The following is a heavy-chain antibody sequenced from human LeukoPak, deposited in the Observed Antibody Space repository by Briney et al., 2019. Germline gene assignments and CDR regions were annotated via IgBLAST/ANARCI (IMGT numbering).Heavy chain of an antibody. CDR1: GFTVSSHY. CDR3: ARGNWYRFIDY. CDR2: IYSGGST. J-gene: IGHJ4*02. Sequence: GGSLRISCAASGFTVSSHYMSWVRQAPGKGLEWVSVIYSGGSTYYADSVKGRFTISRDNSKNTLYLQMNSLRAEDTAVYYCARGNWYRFIDYWGQGTLVTVSS. D-gene: IGHD6-13*01. V-gene: IGHV3-53*01.